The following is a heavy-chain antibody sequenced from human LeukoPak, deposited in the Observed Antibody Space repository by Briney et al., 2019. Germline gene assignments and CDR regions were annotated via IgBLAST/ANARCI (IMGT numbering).Heavy chain of an antibody. J-gene: IGHJ3*02. CDR1: GFTFSTYA. V-gene: IGHV3-30*02. CDR2: IRYDGSNK. CDR3: AKDWDSSGWTGDAFDI. Sequence: GGSLRLSCAASGFTFSTYAMHWVRQAPGKGLEWVAFIRYDGSNKYYADSVKGRFTISRDNSKNTLYLQMNSLRAEDTAVYYCAKDWDSSGWTGDAFDIWGQGTMVTVSS. D-gene: IGHD6-19*01.